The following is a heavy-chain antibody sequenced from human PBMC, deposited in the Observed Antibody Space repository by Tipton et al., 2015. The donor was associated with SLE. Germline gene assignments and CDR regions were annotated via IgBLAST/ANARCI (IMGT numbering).Heavy chain of an antibody. D-gene: IGHD2-2*01. Sequence: TLSLTCAVYGGSFSGYYWSWIRQPAGKGLEWIGYINTSGRTNNNPSLKSRVTISVDTSKNQFSLELSSVTAADTAVYYCARDEPQPRAGFDPWGQGTLVTVSS. V-gene: IGHV4-4*09. CDR2: INTSGRT. J-gene: IGHJ5*02. CDR1: GGSFSGYY. CDR3: ARDEPQPRAGFDP.